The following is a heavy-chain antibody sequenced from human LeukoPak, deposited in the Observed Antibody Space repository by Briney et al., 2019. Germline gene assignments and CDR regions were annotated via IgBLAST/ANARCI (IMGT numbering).Heavy chain of an antibody. CDR2: IYYSGST. Sequence: SSETLSLTCTVSGGSISSYYWSWIRQPPGKGLEWIGYIYYSGSTNYNPSLKSRVTISVDTSKNQFSLKLSSVTAADTAVYYCARDPQRGAPDYFDSWGQGTLVTVSS. D-gene: IGHD6-25*01. CDR3: ARDPQRGAPDYFDS. CDR1: GGSISSYY. J-gene: IGHJ4*02. V-gene: IGHV4-59*01.